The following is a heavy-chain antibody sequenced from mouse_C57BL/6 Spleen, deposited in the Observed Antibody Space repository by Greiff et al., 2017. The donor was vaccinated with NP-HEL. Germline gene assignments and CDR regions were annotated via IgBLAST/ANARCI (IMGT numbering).Heavy chain of an antibody. CDR1: GFNIKNTY. Sequence: EVQLQESVAELVRPGASVKLSCTASGFNIKNTYMHWVKQRPEQGLEWIGRIDPANGNTKYAPKFQGKATITADTSSNTAYLQLSSLTSEDTAMYYGARGGGRLRENAMDYWGQGTSVTVSS. CDR3: ARGGGRLRENAMDY. D-gene: IGHD1-1*01. CDR2: IDPANGNT. J-gene: IGHJ4*01. V-gene: IGHV14-3*01.